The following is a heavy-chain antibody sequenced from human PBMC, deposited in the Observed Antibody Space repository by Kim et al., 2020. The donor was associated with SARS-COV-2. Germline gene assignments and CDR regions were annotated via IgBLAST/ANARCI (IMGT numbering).Heavy chain of an antibody. CDR3: TTYSMRKRGYSYGADY. Sequence: GGSLRLSCAASGFTFSNAWMSWVRQAPGKGLEWVGRIKSKTDGGTTDYAAPVKGRFTISRDDSKNTLYLQMNSLKTEDTAVYYCTTYSMRKRGYSYGADYWGQGTLVTVSS. CDR1: GFTFSNAW. V-gene: IGHV3-15*01. CDR2: IKSKTDGGTT. D-gene: IGHD5-18*01. J-gene: IGHJ4*02.